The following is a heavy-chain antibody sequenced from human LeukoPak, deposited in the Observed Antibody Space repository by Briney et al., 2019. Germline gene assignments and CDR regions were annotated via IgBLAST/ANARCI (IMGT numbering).Heavy chain of an antibody. CDR3: ARDRGYGPLDPKKLLVNGDWYFDL. D-gene: IGHD7-27*01. CDR1: GGTFSSYA. J-gene: IGHJ2*01. CDR2: IIPIFGTA. V-gene: IGHV1-69*05. Sequence: ASVKVSCKASGGTFSSYAISWVRQAPGQGLEWMGRIIPIFGTANYAQKFQGRVTITTDESTSTAYMELSSLRSEDTAVYYCARDRGYGPLDPKKLLVNGDWYFDLWGRGTLVTVSS.